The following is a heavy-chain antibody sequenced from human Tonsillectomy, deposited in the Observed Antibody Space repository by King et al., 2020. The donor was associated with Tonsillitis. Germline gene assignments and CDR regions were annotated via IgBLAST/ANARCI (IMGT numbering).Heavy chain of an antibody. J-gene: IGHJ3*01. CDR2: VSYNGRNQ. CDR1: GFTFRHFA. Sequence: QVQLVESGGGVVQPGRSLRLSCAASGFTFRHFAMHWVRQTPGKGLEWVAAVSYNGRNQYYADSMKGRFTISRDNSKNTVYMQMSSLTAEDTAVYYCVKAGDCGGDCNLGPFDVWGQGTTVIVSS. CDR3: VKAGDCGGDCNLGPFDV. V-gene: IGHV3-30*04. D-gene: IGHD2-21*02.